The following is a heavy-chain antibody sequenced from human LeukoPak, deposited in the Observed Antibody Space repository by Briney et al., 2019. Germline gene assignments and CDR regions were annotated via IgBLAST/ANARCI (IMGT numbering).Heavy chain of an antibody. CDR3: ARLKLSFAY. CDR1: GGSISSSSFY. Sequence: SEPLSLTCTVSGGSISSSSFYWGWIRQPPGKGLQWIGSIYYSGSTYYNPSLKSRVTISVGTSKNQFSLKLSSVTAADTAVYYCARLKLSFAYWGQGTLVTVSS. J-gene: IGHJ4*02. CDR2: IYYSGST. V-gene: IGHV4-39*01.